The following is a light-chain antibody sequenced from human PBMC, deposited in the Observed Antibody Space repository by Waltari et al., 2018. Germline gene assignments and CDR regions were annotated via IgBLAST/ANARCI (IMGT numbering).Light chain of an antibody. V-gene: IGLV3-1*01. CDR1: KLGDKY. CDR2: QDS. CDR3: QAWDSSTGV. Sequence: SYELTQPPSVCVSRGQTASITCAGDKLGDKYPCWYQQQLGQSPVLVIYQDSKRPPGIPDRFSGSNAGNTAILTVSRTQAMDEADYYWQAWDSSTGVFGGGTKLTAL. J-gene: IGLJ2*01.